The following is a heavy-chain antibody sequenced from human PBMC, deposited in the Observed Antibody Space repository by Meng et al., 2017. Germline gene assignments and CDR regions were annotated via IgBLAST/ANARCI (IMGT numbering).Heavy chain of an antibody. D-gene: IGHD2-15*01. V-gene: IGHV4-61*01. Sequence: QVAPQEAGPGQVRPSEILYRTLPVSGGSVSSGSYYWSWIRQPPGKGLEWIGYIYYSGSTNYNPSLKSRVTISVDTSKNQFSLKLSSVTAADTAVYYCARDCSGGSCYSIGVWGQGTLVTVSS. J-gene: IGHJ4*02. CDR1: GGSVSSGSYY. CDR2: IYYSGST. CDR3: ARDCSGGSCYSIGV.